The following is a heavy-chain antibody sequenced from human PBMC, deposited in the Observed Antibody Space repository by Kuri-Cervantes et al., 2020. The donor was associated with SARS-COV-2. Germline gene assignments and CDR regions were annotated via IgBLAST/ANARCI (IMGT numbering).Heavy chain of an antibody. D-gene: IGHD3-10*01. CDR2: ISYDGSNK. CDR1: GLTFSSYA. V-gene: IGHV3-30-3*01. CDR3: AAELVDAFDF. J-gene: IGHJ3*01. Sequence: RTLSLTCAASGLTFSSYAMHWVRQAPGKGLEWVAVISYDGSNKYYADSVKGRFTISRDNSKNTLYLQMNSLRAEDTAVYYCAAELVDAFDFWGQGTMVTVSS.